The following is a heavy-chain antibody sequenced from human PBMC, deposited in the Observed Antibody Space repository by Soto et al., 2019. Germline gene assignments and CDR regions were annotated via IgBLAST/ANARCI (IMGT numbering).Heavy chain of an antibody. CDR1: GYTFTSYG. J-gene: IGHJ6*02. Sequence: ASVKVSCKASGYTFTSYGISWVRQAPGQGLEWMGWISAYNGNTNYAQKLQGRVTMTTDTSTSTAYMELRSLRSDDTAVYYCARDGLESGGYLVYYYGMDVWGQGTTVTVSS. V-gene: IGHV1-18*01. CDR2: ISAYNGNT. D-gene: IGHD3-22*01. CDR3: ARDGLESGGYLVYYYGMDV.